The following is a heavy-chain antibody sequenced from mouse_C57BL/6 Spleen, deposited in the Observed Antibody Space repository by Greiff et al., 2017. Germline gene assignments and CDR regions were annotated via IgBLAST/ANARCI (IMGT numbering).Heavy chain of an antibody. D-gene: IGHD2-3*01. CDR1: GYSITSGYY. J-gene: IGHJ3*01. Sequence: VQLKESGPGLVKPSQSLSLTCSVTGYSITSGYYWYWIRQFPGNKLEWMGSISYDGSNNYNPSLKNRISFTRDTAKDQFFLKLNSVTTEDTATYYGAIYDGYYGFAYWGQGTLVTVSA. CDR3: AIYDGYYGFAY. V-gene: IGHV3-6*01. CDR2: ISYDGSN.